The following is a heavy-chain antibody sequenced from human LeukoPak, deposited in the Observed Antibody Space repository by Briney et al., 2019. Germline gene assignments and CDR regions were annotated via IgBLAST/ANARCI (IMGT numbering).Heavy chain of an antibody. J-gene: IGHJ3*02. CDR1: GYTFTGYY. CDR3: ARAKFDSSGYYYRGFDI. CDR2: INPNSGGT. Sequence: GASVKVSCKASGYTFTGYYMHWVRQAPGQGLEWMGWINPNSGGTNYAQKFQGRVTMTRDTSISTAYMELSRLRSDDTAVYYCARAKFDSSGYYYRGFDIWGQGTMVTVSS. D-gene: IGHD3-22*01. V-gene: IGHV1-2*02.